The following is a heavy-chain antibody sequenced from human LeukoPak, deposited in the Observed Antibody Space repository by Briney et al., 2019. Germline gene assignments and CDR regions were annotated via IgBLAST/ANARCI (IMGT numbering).Heavy chain of an antibody. CDR3: ARAVSYGYYFDY. J-gene: IGHJ4*02. CDR2: INPNSGGT. D-gene: IGHD5-18*01. Sequence: ASVKVSCKASGYTFTGYYMHWVRQAPGQGLEWMGWINPNSGGTNYAQKFQGRVTMTRDTSISTAYMELSRLRSDDTGVYYCARAVSYGYYFDYWGQGTLVTVSS. V-gene: IGHV1-2*02. CDR1: GYTFTGYY.